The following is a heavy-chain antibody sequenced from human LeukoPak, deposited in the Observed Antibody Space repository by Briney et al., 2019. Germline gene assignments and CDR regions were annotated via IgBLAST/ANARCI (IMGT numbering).Heavy chain of an antibody. CDR3: ANSATSGGRDY. V-gene: IGHV3-7*03. Sequence: GGSLRLSCAASGFTFSSHWMSWVRQAPGKGLEWVASIRQDESEIHYVDSVKGRFTISRDNSKNTLYLQMNSLRAEDTAVYYCANSATSGGRDYWGQGTLVTVSS. D-gene: IGHD2-15*01. CDR1: GFTFSSHW. CDR2: IRQDESEI. J-gene: IGHJ4*02.